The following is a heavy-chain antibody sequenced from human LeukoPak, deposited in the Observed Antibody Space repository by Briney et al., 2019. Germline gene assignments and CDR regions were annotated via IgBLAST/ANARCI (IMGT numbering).Heavy chain of an antibody. D-gene: IGHD2-21*02. V-gene: IGHV1-69*05. Sequence: SVKVSCKASGGTFSSYAISWVRQAPGQGLEWMGGIIPIFGTANYAQKFQGRVTITTDESTSTAYMELSSLRSEDTAVYYCARGNCGGDCSPYYHYYYMDVWGKGTTVTVSS. CDR3: ARGNCGGDCSPYYHYYYMDV. CDR1: GGTFSSYA. CDR2: IIPIFGTA. J-gene: IGHJ6*03.